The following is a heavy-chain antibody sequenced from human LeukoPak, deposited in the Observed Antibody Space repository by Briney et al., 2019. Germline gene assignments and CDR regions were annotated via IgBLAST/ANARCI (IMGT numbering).Heavy chain of an antibody. CDR2: INHSGST. J-gene: IGHJ4*02. Sequence: PSETLSLTCAVYGGSFSGYYWSWIRQAPGKGLEWIGEINHSGSTNYNPSLKSRVTISVDTSKNQFSLKLSSVTAADTAVYYCARGYGEYSGYDYVYYFDYWGQGTLVTVSS. CDR1: GGSFSGYY. V-gene: IGHV4-34*01. D-gene: IGHD5-12*01. CDR3: ARGYGEYSGYDYVYYFDY.